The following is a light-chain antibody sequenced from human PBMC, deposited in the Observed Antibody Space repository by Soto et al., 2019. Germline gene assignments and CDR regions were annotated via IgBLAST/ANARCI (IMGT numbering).Light chain of an antibody. CDR2: DAS. J-gene: IGKJ2*01. CDR1: QSVSSN. Sequence: EIVMTQSPVTPSVSPGERATLSCRASQSVSSNLAWYQQKPGQAPRLLIYDASTRATGIPARFSGSGSGTEFTLTISSLQSEDFAIYYCQHFNIWPYTFGQGTKVDIK. V-gene: IGKV3-15*01. CDR3: QHFNIWPYT.